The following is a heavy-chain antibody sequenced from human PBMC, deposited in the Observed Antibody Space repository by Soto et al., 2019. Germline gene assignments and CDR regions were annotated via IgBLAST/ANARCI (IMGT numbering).Heavy chain of an antibody. V-gene: IGHV3-30-3*01. CDR3: ARDQDCSGGSCYPHYYYYGMDL. CDR2: ISYDGSNK. D-gene: IGHD2-15*01. J-gene: IGHJ6*02. Sequence: GGSLRLSCAASGFTFSSYAMHWVRQAPGKGLEWVAVISYDGSNKYYADSVKGRFTISRDNPKNTLYLQMNSLRAEDTAVYYCARDQDCSGGSCYPHYYYYGMDLWGQGTTVTVSS. CDR1: GFTFSSYA.